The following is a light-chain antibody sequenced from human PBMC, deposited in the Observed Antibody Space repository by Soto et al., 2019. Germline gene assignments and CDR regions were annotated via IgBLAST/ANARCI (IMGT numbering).Light chain of an antibody. J-gene: IGKJ4*02. CDR2: EVS. V-gene: IGKV1-5*03. Sequence: DILLTQSPSTLSASVGDIVTISCRASQSINKWLAWYQHKPGKAPNLLIYEVSTLHSGVPSRFSGSGSGTEFTLTISSLRPDDFATYYCQPYSGDRATVGPETEVEIK. CDR1: QSINKW. CDR3: QPYSGDRAT.